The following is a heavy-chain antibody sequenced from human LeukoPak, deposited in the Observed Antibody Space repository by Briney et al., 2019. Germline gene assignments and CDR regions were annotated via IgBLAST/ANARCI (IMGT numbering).Heavy chain of an antibody. D-gene: IGHD3-22*01. CDR2: VYPRDGST. V-gene: IGHV1-46*01. J-gene: IGHJ4*02. Sequence: ASVKVSCKASGYTFTSNYIHWVRQAPGQGLEWMGMVYPRDGSTSYAQKFQGRVTVTRDTSTSTVYMELSSLGSEDTAVYYCARVADKSDFDYWGQGALVTVSS. CDR3: ARVADKSDFDY. CDR1: GYTFTSNY.